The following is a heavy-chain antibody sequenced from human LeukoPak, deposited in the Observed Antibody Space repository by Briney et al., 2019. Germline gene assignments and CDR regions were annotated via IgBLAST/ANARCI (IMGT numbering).Heavy chain of an antibody. CDR2: ISTYNGNT. D-gene: IGHD3-9*01. V-gene: IGHV1-2*02. CDR1: GYTFTGYY. Sequence: ASVKVSCKASGYTFTGYYTHWVRQAPGQGLEWMGWISTYNGNTSYAQKLQGRVTMTRDTSISTAYMELSRLRSDDTAVYYCARAESDYDILTGYFYWFDPWGQGTLVTVSS. CDR3: ARAESDYDILTGYFYWFDP. J-gene: IGHJ5*02.